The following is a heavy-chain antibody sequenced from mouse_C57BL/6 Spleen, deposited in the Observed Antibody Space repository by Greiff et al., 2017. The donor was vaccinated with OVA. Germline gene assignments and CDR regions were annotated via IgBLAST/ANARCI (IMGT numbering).Heavy chain of an antibody. Sequence: QVQLKESGPELVKPGASVKISCKASGYAFSSSWMNWVKQRPGKGLEWIGRIYPGDGDTNYNGKFKGKATLTADKSSSTAYMQLSSLTSEDSAVYCCAREGYGSSLPDYFDYWGQGTTLTVSS. CDR3: AREGYGSSLPDYFDY. J-gene: IGHJ2*01. CDR2: IYPGDGDT. V-gene: IGHV1-82*01. D-gene: IGHD1-1*01. CDR1: GYAFSSSW.